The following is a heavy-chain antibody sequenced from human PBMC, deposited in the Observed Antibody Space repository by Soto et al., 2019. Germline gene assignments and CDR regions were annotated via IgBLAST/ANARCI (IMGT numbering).Heavy chain of an antibody. V-gene: IGHV4-39*01. CDR3: SRLNQEDYNAEHDGLDP. J-gene: IGHJ5*02. CDR1: GGSANSGTSY. Sequence: SQTLSPTCIVSGGSANSGTSYWAWLPHPPGIVLVLIGSISFGGTAFYSASRNSRGTMSVQTSKNQFSLRLTSVTSADTAVYYCSRLNQEDYNAEHDGLDPWVQGILVT. CDR2: ISFGGTA. D-gene: IGHD1-20*01.